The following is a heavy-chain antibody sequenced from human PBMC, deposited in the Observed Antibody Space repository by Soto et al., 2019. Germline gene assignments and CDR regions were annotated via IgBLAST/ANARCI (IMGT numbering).Heavy chain of an antibody. CDR1: GGTFSSYA. V-gene: IGHV1-69*06. CDR3: ARERLNNWNDLYCFDY. Sequence: SVKVSCKASGGTFSSYAISWVRQAPGQGLEWMGGIIPIFGTANYAQKFQGRVTITADKSTSTAYMELSSLRSEDTAVYYCARERLNNWNDLYCFDYWGQGTLVTVSS. CDR2: IIPIFGTA. J-gene: IGHJ4*02. D-gene: IGHD1-1*01.